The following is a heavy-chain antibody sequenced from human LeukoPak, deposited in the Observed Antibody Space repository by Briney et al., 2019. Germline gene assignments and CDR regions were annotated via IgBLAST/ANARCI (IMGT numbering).Heavy chain of an antibody. CDR1: GFTVSSNY. V-gene: IGHV3-66*01. CDR2: IYSGGDT. CDR3: AKERSLEIAVAGTIFDY. D-gene: IGHD6-19*01. J-gene: IGHJ4*02. Sequence: GGSLRLSCAASGFTVSSNYMGWVRQAPGKGLEWVSVIYSGGDTYYADSVKGRFTISRDNPKNMIYLEMSSLKAEDTAVYYCAKERSLEIAVAGTIFDYWGQGTLVTVSS.